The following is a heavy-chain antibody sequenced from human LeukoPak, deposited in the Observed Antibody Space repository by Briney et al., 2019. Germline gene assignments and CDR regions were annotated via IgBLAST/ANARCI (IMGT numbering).Heavy chain of an antibody. Sequence: PGGSLRLSCAASGFTFDDYAMHWARQAPGKGLEWVSGISWNSGSIGYADSVKGRFTISRDNAKNSLYLQMNSLRAEDTALYYCAKVDGYNSFDCWGQGTLVTVSS. CDR2: ISWNSGSI. CDR1: GFTFDDYA. D-gene: IGHD5-24*01. J-gene: IGHJ4*02. CDR3: AKVDGYNSFDC. V-gene: IGHV3-9*01.